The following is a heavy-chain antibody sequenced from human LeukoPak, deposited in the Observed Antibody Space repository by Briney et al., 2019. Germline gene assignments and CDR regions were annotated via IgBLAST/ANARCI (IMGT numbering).Heavy chain of an antibody. CDR2: NSASGETT. Sequence: GGSLRLSCAASGFTFSTYAMSWVRQAPGKGLEWVSGNSASGETTYYADSVKGRFTISRDNSKNTLHLQMDSLRAEDTALYYCAKAPVGWLRPLDYWGQGTLVTVSS. J-gene: IGHJ4*02. CDR1: GFTFSTYA. D-gene: IGHD5-12*01. V-gene: IGHV3-23*01. CDR3: AKAPVGWLRPLDY.